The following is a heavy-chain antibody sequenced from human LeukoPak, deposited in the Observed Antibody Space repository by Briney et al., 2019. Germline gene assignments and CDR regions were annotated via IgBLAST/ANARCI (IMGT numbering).Heavy chain of an antibody. CDR1: GFTVRGSY. CDR3: ARGGGAFCGDDCHRTFDL. CDR2: IYSNGET. D-gene: IGHD2-21*02. V-gene: IGHV3-53*01. Sequence: GGAPRLSCAVSGFTVRGSYMSWGRQAPGTGLEWGSTIYSNGETYYAESVKGRFTISRDSSKDTVSLQMNSLGAEDTAVYYCARGGGAFCGDDCHRTFDLWGQGTLVTVSS. J-gene: IGHJ4*02.